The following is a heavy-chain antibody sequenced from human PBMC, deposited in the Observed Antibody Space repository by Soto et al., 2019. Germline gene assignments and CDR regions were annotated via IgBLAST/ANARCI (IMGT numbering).Heavy chain of an antibody. CDR3: ARGQEVGAHFFDS. V-gene: IGHV3-13*01. CDR1: GFAFSDFD. D-gene: IGHD2-15*01. Sequence: GWSLRLSCEGSGFAFSDFDMHWVRQPTGKGLEWVSTIGTAGDTYYAVSVKGRFTISRDNAKNSLSLQMNSLRVGDTAVYFCARGQEVGAHFFDSWGQGTQVTVSS. J-gene: IGHJ4*02. CDR2: IGTAGDT.